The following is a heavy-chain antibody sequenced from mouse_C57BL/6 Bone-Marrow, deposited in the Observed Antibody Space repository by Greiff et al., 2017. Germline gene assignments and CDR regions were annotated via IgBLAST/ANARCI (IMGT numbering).Heavy chain of an antibody. CDR3: TTVLNWYFDV. CDR1: GYTFTDYE. CDR2: IDPETGGT. V-gene: IGHV1-15*01. Sequence: QVHVKQSGAELVRPGASVTLSCKASGYTFTDYEMHWVKQTPVHGLEWIGAIDPETGGTAYNQKFQGKAILTADKSSSTAYLELRSLTSEDSAVYYCTTVLNWYFDVWGTGTTVTVSS. J-gene: IGHJ1*03.